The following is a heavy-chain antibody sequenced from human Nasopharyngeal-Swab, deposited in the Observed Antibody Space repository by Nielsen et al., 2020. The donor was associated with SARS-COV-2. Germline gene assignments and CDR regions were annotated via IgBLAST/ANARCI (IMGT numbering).Heavy chain of an antibody. CDR3: ARGSGHWKNNFDY. J-gene: IGHJ4*02. V-gene: IGHV4-59*01. Sequence: SETLSLTCTVSGGSISSYYWSWIRQPPGKGLEWIGYIYYSGSTNYNPSLKSRVTISVDTSKNQFSLKLRSVTAADTAVYYCARGSGHWKNNFDYWGQGTLVTVSS. CDR1: GGSISSYY. CDR2: IYYSGST. D-gene: IGHD1/OR15-1a*01.